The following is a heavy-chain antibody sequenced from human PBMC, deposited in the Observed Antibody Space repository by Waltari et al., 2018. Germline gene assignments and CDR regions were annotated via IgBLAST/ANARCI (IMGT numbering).Heavy chain of an antibody. CDR1: GVSITSTSHY. J-gene: IGHJ3*01. V-gene: IGHV4-39*01. Sequence: QLQLQESGPGLVKPSETLSLTCRVSGVSITSTSHYWGWIRQPPGQGLEWIGTMSYSGATYSSPSLKSRVTISRDTSKNQLSLKLGSVTAADTAVYYCATYIGASVGTAAFDVWGQGTMVTVSS. CDR2: MSYSGAT. D-gene: IGHD5-12*01. CDR3: ATYIGASVGTAAFDV.